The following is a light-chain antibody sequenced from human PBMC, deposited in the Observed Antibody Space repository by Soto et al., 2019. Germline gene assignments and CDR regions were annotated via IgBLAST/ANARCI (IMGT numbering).Light chain of an antibody. CDR3: QSYDSSLSAWV. J-gene: IGLJ3*02. CDR1: SSNIGAGYD. CDR2: GNN. V-gene: IGLV1-40*01. Sequence: QSVLTQPPSVSGAPGPRVTISCTGSSSNIGAGYDVHWYQQLPGTAPKLLIYGNNNRPSGVPDRFSGSKSGTSASLASTGLQAEDEVDYYCQSYDSSLSAWVFGGGTKVTVL.